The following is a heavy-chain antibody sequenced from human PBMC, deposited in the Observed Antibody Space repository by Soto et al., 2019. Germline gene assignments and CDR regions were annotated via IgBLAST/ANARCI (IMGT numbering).Heavy chain of an antibody. CDR1: GGTFSSYT. J-gene: IGHJ3*02. CDR3: ARDCSGGSCYGRRPFDI. D-gene: IGHD2-15*01. CDR2: IIPILGIA. V-gene: IGHV1-69*04. Sequence: SVKVSCKASGGTFSSYTISWVRQAPGQGLEWMGRIIPILGIANYAQKFQGRVTITADKSTSTAYMELSSLRSEDTAVYYCARDCSGGSCYGRRPFDIWGQGTMVTVSS.